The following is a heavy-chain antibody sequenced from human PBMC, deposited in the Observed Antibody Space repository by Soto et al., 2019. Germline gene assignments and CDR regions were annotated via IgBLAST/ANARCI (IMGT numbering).Heavy chain of an antibody. CDR3: ARDIVVVVADTTDYYYYGMDV. Sequence: SVKVSCKASGGTFSSYAISWVRQAPGQGLEWMGGIIPIFGTANYAQKFQGRVTITADKSTSTAYMELSSLRSEDTAVYYCARDIVVVVADTTDYYYYGMDVWGQGTTVTVPS. CDR2: IIPIFGTA. CDR1: GGTFSSYA. J-gene: IGHJ6*02. D-gene: IGHD2-15*01. V-gene: IGHV1-69*06.